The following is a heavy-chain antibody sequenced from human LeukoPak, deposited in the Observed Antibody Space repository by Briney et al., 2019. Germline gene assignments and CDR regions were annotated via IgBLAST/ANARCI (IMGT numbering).Heavy chain of an antibody. CDR3: ARVGLLGVTTPLPFDY. J-gene: IGHJ4*02. V-gene: IGHV4-39*07. CDR1: GGSISSSSYY. CDR2: IYYSGST. D-gene: IGHD4-17*01. Sequence: PSETLSLTCTVSGGSISSSSYYWGWIRQPPGKGLEWIGSIYYSGSTYYNPSLKSRVTISVDTSKNQFSLKLSSVTAADTAVYYCARVGLLGVTTPLPFDYWGQGTLVTVSS.